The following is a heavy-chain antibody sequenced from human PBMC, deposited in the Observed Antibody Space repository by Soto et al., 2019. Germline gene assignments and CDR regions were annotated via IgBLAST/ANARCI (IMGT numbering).Heavy chain of an antibody. CDR2: IYYSGST. CDR1: GCSISSYY. CDR3: ASLFNWFDP. D-gene: IGHD2-21*01. V-gene: IGHV4-59*08. Sequence: SETLSLTCTFSGCSISSYYWSWIRQPPGKGLEWIGYIYYSGSTNYNPSLKSRVTISVDTSKNQFSLKLSSVTAADTAVYYCASLFNWFDPWGQGTLVTVSS. J-gene: IGHJ5*02.